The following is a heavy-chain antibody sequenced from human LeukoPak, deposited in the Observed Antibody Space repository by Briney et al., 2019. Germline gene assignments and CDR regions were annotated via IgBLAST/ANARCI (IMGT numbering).Heavy chain of an antibody. V-gene: IGHV3-20*01. CDR2: INWNGGST. D-gene: IGHD3-10*01. J-gene: IGHJ3*02. CDR1: GFTLDDYG. Sequence: GGSLRLSCAASGFTLDDYGMSWVRQAPGKGLEWVSGINWNGGSTGYADSVKGRFTISRDNAKNSLYLQMNSLRAEDTALYHCARAGKIDQDAFDIWGQGTMVTVSS. CDR3: ARAGKIDQDAFDI.